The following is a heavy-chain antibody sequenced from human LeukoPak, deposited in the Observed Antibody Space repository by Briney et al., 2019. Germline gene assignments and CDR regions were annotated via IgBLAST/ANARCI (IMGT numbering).Heavy chain of an antibody. J-gene: IGHJ4*02. CDR3: ARDPTPGMYYFDY. Sequence: SETLSLTCTVSGDSINTGGYSWNWIRQPPGKGLEWIGYIYYTGSTYYNPSLKSRPAISLDTSKNRFSLRLSSVTAADTAVYYCARDPTPGMYYFDYWGQGNLVTVSS. D-gene: IGHD4-11*01. CDR2: IYYTGST. V-gene: IGHV4-31*03. CDR1: GDSINTGGYS.